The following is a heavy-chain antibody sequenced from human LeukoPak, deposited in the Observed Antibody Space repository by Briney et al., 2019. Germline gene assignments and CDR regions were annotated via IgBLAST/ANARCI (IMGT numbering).Heavy chain of an antibody. Sequence: GGSLRLSCAASGFTFSSYGMHWVRQAPGKGLEWVAFIRYDVNYKYYADSVEGRFTISRDNSKNTLYLQMNSLRAEDTAVYYCAKDYGYSYGYFDYWGQGTLVTVSS. CDR1: GFTFSSYG. CDR2: IRYDVNYK. J-gene: IGHJ4*02. V-gene: IGHV3-30*02. D-gene: IGHD5-18*01. CDR3: AKDYGYSYGYFDY.